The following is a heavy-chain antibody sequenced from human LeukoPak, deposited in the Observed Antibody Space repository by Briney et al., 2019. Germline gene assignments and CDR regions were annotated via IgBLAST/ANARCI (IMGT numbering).Heavy chain of an antibody. J-gene: IGHJ4*02. Sequence: GGSLRLSCAASGFTFSSYWMSWVRQAPGKGLEWVANIKQDGSEKYYVDSVKGRFTISRDNAKNSLYLQMNSLRAEDTAVYYCARALYGSGSYYTPPDYWGQGTLVTVSS. V-gene: IGHV3-7*01. D-gene: IGHD3-10*01. CDR1: GFTFSSYW. CDR3: ARALYGSGSYYTPPDY. CDR2: IKQDGSEK.